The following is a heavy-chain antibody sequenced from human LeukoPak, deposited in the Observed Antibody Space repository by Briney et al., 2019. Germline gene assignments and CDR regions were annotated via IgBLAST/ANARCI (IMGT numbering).Heavy chain of an antibody. V-gene: IGHV3-33*01. CDR3: ARDRGNAYYFDY. Sequence: GGSLRLSCAASGFTFSSYGMHWVRQAPGKGLEWVAVIWYDGSNKYYADSVKGRFTISRDNAKNTLYLQMNSLRAEDTAVYYCARDRGNAYYFDYWGQGTLVTVSS. J-gene: IGHJ4*02. CDR2: IWYDGSNK. CDR1: GFTFSSYG.